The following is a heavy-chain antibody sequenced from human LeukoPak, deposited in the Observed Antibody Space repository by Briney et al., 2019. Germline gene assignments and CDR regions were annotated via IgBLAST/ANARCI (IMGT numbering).Heavy chain of an antibody. CDR1: GFTFSSYA. D-gene: IGHD5-12*01. J-gene: IGHJ6*02. V-gene: IGHV3-23*01. CDR2: ISGSGGST. Sequence: PGGSLRLSCAASGFTFSSYAMSWVRQAPGKGLEWVSAISGSGGSTYYADSVKGRFTISRDNSKNTLYLQMNSLRAEDTAVYYCAKEILPDSGYDLGSYYYYGMDVWGQGTTVTVSS. CDR3: AKEILPDSGYDLGSYYYYGMDV.